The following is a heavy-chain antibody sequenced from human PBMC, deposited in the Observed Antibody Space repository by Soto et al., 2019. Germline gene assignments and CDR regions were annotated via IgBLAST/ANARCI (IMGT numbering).Heavy chain of an antibody. V-gene: IGHV1-18*01. CDR2: ISAHNGNT. D-gene: IGHD1-1*01. J-gene: IGHJ4*02. Sequence: QVHLVQSGAEVKKPGASVKVSCKASGYTFTSYGITWVRQAPGQGLEWMGWISAHNGNTDYAQKLQGTVIMTRDTSTSTAYMELRSLISDDTAVYYCARGRYGDYWGQGALVTVSS. CDR3: ARGRYGDY. CDR1: GYTFTSYG.